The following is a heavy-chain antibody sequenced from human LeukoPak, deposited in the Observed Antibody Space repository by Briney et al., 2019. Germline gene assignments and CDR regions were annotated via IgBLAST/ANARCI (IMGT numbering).Heavy chain of an antibody. J-gene: IGHJ4*02. V-gene: IGHV1-18*04. CDR1: GYTFTGYY. CDR3: AREYGLDYYDSSGYYAPFDY. Sequence: GASVKVSCKASGYTFTGYYMHWVRQAPGQGLEWMGWISGYNGNTNYAQKLQGRVTMTTDTSTSTAYMELRSLRSDDTAVYYCAREYGLDYYDSSGYYAPFDYWGQGTLVTVSS. CDR2: ISGYNGNT. D-gene: IGHD3-22*01.